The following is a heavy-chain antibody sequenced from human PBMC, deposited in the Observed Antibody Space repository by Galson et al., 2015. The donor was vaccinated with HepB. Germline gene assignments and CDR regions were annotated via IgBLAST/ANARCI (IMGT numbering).Heavy chain of an antibody. CDR1: GGTFSSYA. D-gene: IGHD6-6*01. V-gene: IGHV1-69*06. J-gene: IGHJ6*02. CDR2: IIPIFGTA. CDR3: ARSSSSAGDYYYYYGMDV. Sequence: CKASGGTFSSYAISWVRQAPGQGLEWMGGIIPIFGTANYAQKFQGRVTITADKSTSTAYMELSSLRSEDTAVYYCARSSSSAGDYYYYYGMDVWGQGTTVTVSS.